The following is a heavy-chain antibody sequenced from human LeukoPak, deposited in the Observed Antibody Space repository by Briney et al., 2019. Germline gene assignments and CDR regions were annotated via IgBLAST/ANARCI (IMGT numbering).Heavy chain of an antibody. CDR1: RFLFSNYE. D-gene: IGHD3-3*01. J-gene: IGHJ4*02. CDR3: ARADFRYYFDY. CDR2: ISDSGSTI. Sequence: GGSLRLSCAASRFLFSNYEMKLVRQAPGKGLEWVSYISDSGSTIYYADSVKGRFTISRDNAKKSLYLQMNSLRAEDTAVYYCARADFRYYFDYWGQGTLVTVSS. V-gene: IGHV3-48*03.